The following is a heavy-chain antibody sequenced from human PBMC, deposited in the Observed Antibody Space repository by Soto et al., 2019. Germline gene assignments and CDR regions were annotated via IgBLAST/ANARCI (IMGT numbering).Heavy chain of an antibody. CDR2: VWYDGGNK. V-gene: IGHV3-33*01. Sequence: QVQLVESGGGVVQPGRSLRLSCAASGFTFSSYGMHWVRKAPGKGLEWVALVWYDGGNKYYVDSVKGRFTISRDNSKNTRYLEMNSLRDEDTAVYYCVRAAGYSGYDYVYYYGMDVWGQGTTVTVSS. J-gene: IGHJ6*02. D-gene: IGHD5-12*01. CDR3: VRAAGYSGYDYVYYYGMDV. CDR1: GFTFSSYG.